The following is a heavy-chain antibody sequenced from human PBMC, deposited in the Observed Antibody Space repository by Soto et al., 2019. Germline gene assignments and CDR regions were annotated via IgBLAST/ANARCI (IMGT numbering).Heavy chain of an antibody. V-gene: IGHV3-15*01. J-gene: IGHJ6*04. CDR2: IKSKSSGGTT. Sequence: EVQLVESGGGLVKPGGSLKLSCSASGFTFIYAWMSWVRQAPGKGLEWVGRIKSKSSGGTTDYAAPVKGRFTISRDDSKNTLFLQMNSLKTDDTAVYYCNRNQDFYYSMAVWGKGTMVTVSS. CDR1: GFTFIYAW. CDR3: NRNQDFYYSMAV.